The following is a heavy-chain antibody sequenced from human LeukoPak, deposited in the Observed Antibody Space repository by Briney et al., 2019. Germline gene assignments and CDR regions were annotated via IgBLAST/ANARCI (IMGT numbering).Heavy chain of an antibody. CDR1: GFSFTSYA. CDR2: ISGGGGSA. V-gene: IGHV3-23*01. CDR3: AKDRSLSSNWYGRVDY. D-gene: IGHD6-13*01. J-gene: IGHJ4*02. Sequence: TGGSLRLSCAASGFSFTSYAMSWVRQAPGKGLECVSAISGGGGSAYYADSVKGRFTISRDNSKNTLSLQMNSLRAEDTAVYYCAKDRSLSSNWYGRVDYWGLGTLVSVSS.